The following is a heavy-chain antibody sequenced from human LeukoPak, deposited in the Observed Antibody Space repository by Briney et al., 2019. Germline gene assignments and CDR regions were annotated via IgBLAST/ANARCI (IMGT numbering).Heavy chain of an antibody. CDR2: IKQDGSEK. D-gene: IGHD3-10*01. Sequence: GGSLRLSCAASGFTFSNYWMSWVRQAPGKGLEWVANIKQDGSEKYYVDSVKGRFTISRDNAKNSLYLQMNSLRAEDTAVYYCARDQITMARGVIIKDYYYYYMDVWGKGTTVTVSS. CDR3: ARDQITMARGVIIKDYYYYYMDV. V-gene: IGHV3-7*01. CDR1: GFTFSNYW. J-gene: IGHJ6*03.